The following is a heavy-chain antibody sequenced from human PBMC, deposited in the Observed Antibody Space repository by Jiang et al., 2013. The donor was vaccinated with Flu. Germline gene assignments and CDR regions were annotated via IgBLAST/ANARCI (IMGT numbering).Heavy chain of an antibody. CDR1: DSLSSYG. D-gene: IGHD3-10*01. V-gene: IGHV3-30*18. Sequence: LSCAALDSLSSYGMHWVRQAPGKGLEWVAVISYDGSNKYYADSVKGRFTISRDNSKNTLYLQMNSLRAEDTAVYYCAKEGRITMVRGVIRHYYYYMDVWGKGTTVTVSS. CDR3: AKEGRITMVRGVIRHYYYYMDV. CDR2: ISYDGSNK. J-gene: IGHJ6*03.